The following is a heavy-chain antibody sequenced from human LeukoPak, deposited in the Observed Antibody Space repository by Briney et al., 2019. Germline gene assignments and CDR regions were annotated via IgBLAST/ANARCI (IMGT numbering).Heavy chain of an antibody. V-gene: IGHV4-59*08. Sequence: PSETLSLTCTVSGGSITGYYCSWIRQSPGKGLDWIGYIYYNGVTNYNPSLGSRVTMSVDTSKNHFSLKLSSVTAADTAVYYCARHESYGDANWFDPWGQGTLVPVSS. CDR2: IYYNGVT. J-gene: IGHJ5*02. CDR1: GGSITGYY. D-gene: IGHD4-17*01. CDR3: ARHESYGDANWFDP.